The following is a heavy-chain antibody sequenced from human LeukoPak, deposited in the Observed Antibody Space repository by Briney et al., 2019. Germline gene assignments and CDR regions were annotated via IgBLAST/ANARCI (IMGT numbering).Heavy chain of an antibody. CDR1: VFTFSDYF. D-gene: IGHD2-15*01. Sequence: GGSLRLSCTASVFTFSDYFVNWVRLTPGKRLEWISYISVSGNTVYYADSVRGRFSISRDFAGNSVYLQMNSLRVDDAAVDYCSRGGGSTGVFDIWGQGTLVTVSS. CDR2: ISVSGNTV. CDR3: SRGGGSTGVFDI. V-gene: IGHV3-11*04. J-gene: IGHJ3*02.